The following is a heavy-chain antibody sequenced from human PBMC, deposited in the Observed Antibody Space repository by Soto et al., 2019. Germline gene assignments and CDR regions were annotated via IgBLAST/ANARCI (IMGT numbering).Heavy chain of an antibody. CDR2: IYYSGST. D-gene: IGHD2-15*01. CDR1: GGSISSGGYY. J-gene: IGHJ3*02. Sequence: QVQLQESGPGLVKPSQTLSLTCTVSGGSISSGGYYWSWIRQHPGKGLEWLGYIYYSGSTYYNPSLKSRVTRSVDTSKNQFSLKLSSVTAADTAVYYCARDDCSGGSCYSAAFDIWGQGTMVTVSS. V-gene: IGHV4-31*03. CDR3: ARDDCSGGSCYSAAFDI.